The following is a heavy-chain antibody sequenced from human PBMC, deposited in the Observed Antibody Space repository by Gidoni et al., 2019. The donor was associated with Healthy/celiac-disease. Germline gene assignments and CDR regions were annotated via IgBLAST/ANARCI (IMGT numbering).Heavy chain of an antibody. V-gene: IGHV4-38-2*01. CDR1: GYSISSDYY. J-gene: IGHJ4*02. CDR3: ACSGYYYFDY. Sequence: QVQLPESGPGLVTPSETLSLTCAVSGYSISSDYYWGWIRQPPGKGLEWIGNIYHSGSTYYNPSLKSRVTISVDTFKNQFSLKLSSVTAADTAVYYCACSGYYYFDYWGQGTLVTVSS. D-gene: IGHD3-22*01. CDR2: IYHSGST.